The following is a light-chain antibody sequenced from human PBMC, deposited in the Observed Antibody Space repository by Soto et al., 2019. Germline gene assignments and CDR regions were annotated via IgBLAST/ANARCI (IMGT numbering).Light chain of an antibody. CDR1: YKIRNS. CDR3: KQSYSPPIP. CDR2: ASS. J-gene: IGKJ5*01. V-gene: IGKV1-39*01. Sequence: TPPPSTPSAAVSVRLTLSSWASYKIRNSLNWYQQKPVKSPKFVIYASSTLQSGVPSRFSGTASGTDFPLTICSLQPEDFAPYNCKQSYSPPIPFGPATRL.